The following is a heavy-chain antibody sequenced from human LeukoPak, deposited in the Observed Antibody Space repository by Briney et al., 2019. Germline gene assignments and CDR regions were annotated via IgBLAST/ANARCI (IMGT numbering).Heavy chain of an antibody. V-gene: IGHV3-30*18. Sequence: PGGSLRLSCAASGFTFSSYGMHWVRQAPGKGLEWVAVISYDGSNKYYADSVKGRFTISRDNSKNTLYLQMNSLRAEDTAVYYCAKGHRYSSGWYWSHWFDPWGQGTLVTVSS. CDR1: GFTFSSYG. CDR2: ISYDGSNK. D-gene: IGHD6-19*01. J-gene: IGHJ5*02. CDR3: AKGHRYSSGWYWSHWFDP.